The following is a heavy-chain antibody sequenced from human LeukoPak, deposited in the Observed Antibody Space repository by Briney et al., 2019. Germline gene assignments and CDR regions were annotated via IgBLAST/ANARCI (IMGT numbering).Heavy chain of an antibody. CDR3: ARQGEQQLGWFEP. V-gene: IGHV4-59*08. D-gene: IGHD6-13*01. J-gene: IGHJ5*02. Sequence: SETLSLTCTVSGGSISRYYWSWIRQPPGKGLEWIGYIYYSGSTNYNPSLKSRVTISVDTSKNQFSLKLSSVTAADTAVYYCARQGEQQLGWFEPWGQGTLVTVSS. CDR1: GGSISRYY. CDR2: IYYSGST.